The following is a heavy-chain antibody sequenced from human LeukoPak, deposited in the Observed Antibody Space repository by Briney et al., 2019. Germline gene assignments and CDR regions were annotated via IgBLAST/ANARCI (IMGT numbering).Heavy chain of an antibody. J-gene: IGHJ4*02. Sequence: GGSLRLSCAASGFTVSSNYMTWVRQAPGRGLEWVSIIYSGATTYYADSVKGRFTISRDNSKNTLYLQMNSLRAEDTAVYYCAKDPEYSSGWYLDYWGQGTLVTVSS. CDR2: IYSGATT. CDR3: AKDPEYSSGWYLDY. CDR1: GFTVSSNY. D-gene: IGHD6-19*01. V-gene: IGHV3-53*01.